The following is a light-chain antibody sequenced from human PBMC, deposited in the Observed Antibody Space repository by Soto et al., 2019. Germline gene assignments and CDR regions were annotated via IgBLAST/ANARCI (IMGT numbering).Light chain of an antibody. CDR1: QSINSC. CDR3: QQFHSYPRT. Sequence: DIQMTQSPSSLSASVGDRVTITCRASQSINSCLAWYQQKPGKAPNLLIYYASTLQSGVPSRFSGSGSGTEFTLTISSLQPEDFGTYYCQQFHSYPRTFGQGTKVDVK. J-gene: IGKJ1*01. CDR2: YAS. V-gene: IGKV1-5*01.